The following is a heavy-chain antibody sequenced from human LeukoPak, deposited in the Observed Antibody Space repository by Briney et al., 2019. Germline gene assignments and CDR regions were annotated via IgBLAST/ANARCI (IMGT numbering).Heavy chain of an antibody. CDR3: ARSYGYSSSWYGSDWFDP. V-gene: IGHV4-61*02. Sequence: SETLSLTCSVSGGSISSGSYYWSWIRHPAGKGLEWIGRIYTSGSTNYNPSLKSRVTISVDTSKNQFSLKLSSVTAADTAVYYCARSYGYSSSWYGSDWFDPWGQGTQVTVSS. J-gene: IGHJ5*01. CDR2: IYTSGST. D-gene: IGHD6-13*01. CDR1: GGSISSGSYY.